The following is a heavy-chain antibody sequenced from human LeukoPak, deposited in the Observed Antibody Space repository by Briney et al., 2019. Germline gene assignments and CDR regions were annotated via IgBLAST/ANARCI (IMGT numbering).Heavy chain of an antibody. CDR1: GYTFGNYG. CDR2: ISGFNGNT. J-gene: IGHJ4*02. D-gene: IGHD4-11*01. V-gene: IGHV1-18*01. Sequence: SVKVSCKAAGYTFGNYGIKWVRQAPGQGLEWVGWISGFNGNTNYAQNFHDRVTMTTDTSTSTAYMELRSLRSDDTAVYYCARINYRPIIKFFDFWGQGTLVTVSS. CDR3: ARINYRPIIKFFDF.